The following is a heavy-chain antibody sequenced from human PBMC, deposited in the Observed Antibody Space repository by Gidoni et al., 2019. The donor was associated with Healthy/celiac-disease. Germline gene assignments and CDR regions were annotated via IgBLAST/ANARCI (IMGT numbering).Heavy chain of an antibody. V-gene: IGHV3-48*01. D-gene: IGHD3-10*01. CDR3: AREATSGSFYYYYYMDV. CDR2: ISSSSSTI. CDR1: GFTFRIYS. Sequence: EVQLVGSGGGLVQPGGSLRLSCAASGFTFRIYSMNWVRQAPGKGLEWVSYISSSSSTIYYADSVKGRFTISRDNAKNSLYLQMNSLRAEDTAVYYCAREATSGSFYYYYYMDVWGKGTTVTVSS. J-gene: IGHJ6*03.